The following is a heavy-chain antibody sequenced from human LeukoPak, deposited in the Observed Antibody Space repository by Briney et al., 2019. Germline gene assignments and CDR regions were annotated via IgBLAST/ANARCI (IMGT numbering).Heavy chain of an antibody. CDR3: ARGGTMIRVPLGV. J-gene: IGHJ6*02. Sequence: GGSLRLSCAASGFTVSSNYMSWVRQAPGKGLEWVSYISGSSSTIYYADSVRGRFTISRDNAKNSLYLQMNSLRVEDTAVYYCARGGTMIRVPLGVWGQGTTVTVSS. CDR2: ISGSSSTI. V-gene: IGHV3-48*04. D-gene: IGHD3-10*01. CDR1: GFTVSSNY.